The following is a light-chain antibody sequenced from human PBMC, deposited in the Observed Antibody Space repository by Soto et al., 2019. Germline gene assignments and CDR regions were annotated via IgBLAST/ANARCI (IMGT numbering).Light chain of an antibody. CDR3: QQYNNWPIT. CDR2: RTS. J-gene: IGKJ5*01. Sequence: TQSRPILSASPGERVTLSCRASQSIATLLAWYQHKPGQAPRLLIYRTSNRATGIPDRFSGSGSGTDFSLIISGLQSEDFAIYYCQQYNNWPITFGQATRLEIK. CDR1: QSIATL. V-gene: IGKV3-15*01.